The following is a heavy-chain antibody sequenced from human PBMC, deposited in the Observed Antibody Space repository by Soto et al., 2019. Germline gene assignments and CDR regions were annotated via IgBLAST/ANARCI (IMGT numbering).Heavy chain of an antibody. D-gene: IGHD2-2*01. CDR1: GYTLTELS. CDR2: FDLENGET. Sequence: ASVKVSCKVSGYTLTELSIHWVRQAPGEGLEWMGGFDLENGETIYAQRLQGRVTMTEESAADTPYMELSSLRSEDTSVYYCAIEVPRRNQFEHWGQGTMITFSS. V-gene: IGHV1-24*01. CDR3: AIEVPRRNQFEH. J-gene: IGHJ4*02.